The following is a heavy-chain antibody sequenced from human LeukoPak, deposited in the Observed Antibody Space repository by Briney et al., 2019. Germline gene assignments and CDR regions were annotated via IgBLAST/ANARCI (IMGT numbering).Heavy chain of an antibody. Sequence: GGSLRLSCAASGFTFSSYWMSWVRQVPGKGLEWVANIKQDGSEKYYVDSVKGRFTISRDNAKNSLYLQMNSLRAEDTAVYYCARPYDSSGYSMYYFDYWGQGTLVTVSS. CDR2: IKQDGSEK. V-gene: IGHV3-7*01. CDR3: ARPYDSSGYSMYYFDY. J-gene: IGHJ4*02. D-gene: IGHD3-22*01. CDR1: GFTFSSYW.